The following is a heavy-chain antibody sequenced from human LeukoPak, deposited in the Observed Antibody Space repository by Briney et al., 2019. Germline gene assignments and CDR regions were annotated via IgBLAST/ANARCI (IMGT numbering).Heavy chain of an antibody. CDR1: EFTFSSYW. CDR3: AILGTSQLFDY. J-gene: IGHJ4*02. V-gene: IGHV3-23*01. D-gene: IGHD7-27*01. CDR2: ISGSGGST. Sequence: GGSLRLSCAASEFTFSSYWMSWVRQAPGKGLEWVSAISGSGGSTYYADSVKGRFTISRDNSKNTLYLQMNSLRAEDTAVYYCAILGTSQLFDYWGQGTLVTVSS.